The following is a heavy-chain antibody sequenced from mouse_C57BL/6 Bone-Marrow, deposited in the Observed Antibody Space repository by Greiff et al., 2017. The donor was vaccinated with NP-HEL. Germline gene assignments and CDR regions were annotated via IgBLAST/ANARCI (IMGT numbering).Heavy chain of an antibody. J-gene: IGHJ1*03. CDR3: ARGGGYGSSYGGYWYFDV. V-gene: IGHV1-72*01. CDR1: GYTFTSYW. Sequence: QVQLQQPGAELVKPGASVKLSCKASGYTFTSYWMHWVKQRPGRGLEWIVRIDPNSGGTKYNEKFKSKATLTVDKPSSTAYMQLSSLTSEDSAVYYCARGGGYGSSYGGYWYFDVWGTGTTVTVSS. D-gene: IGHD1-1*01. CDR2: IDPNSGGT.